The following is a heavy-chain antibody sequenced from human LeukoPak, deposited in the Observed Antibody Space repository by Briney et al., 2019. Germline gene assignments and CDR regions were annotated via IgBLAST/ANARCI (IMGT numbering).Heavy chain of an antibody. CDR2: IYNSRST. D-gene: IGHD6-19*01. Sequence: SETLSLTCTVSGGSASSYYWSWIRQAPGKGLEWLGSIYNSRSTNYNPFLKSRVTMSVDTSKNQFSLKLTSVTAADTAVYYCARDQSQWQVPQHWFDPWGQGTLVTVSS. V-gene: IGHV4-59*02. CDR3: ARDQSQWQVPQHWFDP. CDR1: GGSASSYY. J-gene: IGHJ5*02.